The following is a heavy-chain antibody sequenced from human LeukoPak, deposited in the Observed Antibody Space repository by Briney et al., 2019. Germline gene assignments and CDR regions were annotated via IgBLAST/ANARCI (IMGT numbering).Heavy chain of an antibody. CDR1: GFTFSRYE. V-gene: IGHV3-48*03. Sequence: PGGSLRLSCVASGFTFSRYEFNWVRQAPGKGLEWLSHISTSGSSTFYADSVKGRVTISRDNAKNSLYLQIHSLTAEDTAVYYCTRDNLDRWYLIDFWGQGTLVAVSS. J-gene: IGHJ4*02. D-gene: IGHD6-13*01. CDR3: TRDNLDRWYLIDF. CDR2: ISTSGSST.